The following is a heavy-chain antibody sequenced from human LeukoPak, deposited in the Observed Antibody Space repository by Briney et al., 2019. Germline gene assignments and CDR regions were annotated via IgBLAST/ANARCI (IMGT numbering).Heavy chain of an antibody. CDR3: AKLGCSSTSCYDVS. CDR1: GFTFSDYE. CDR2: ISISGTTI. J-gene: IGHJ5*02. V-gene: IGHV3-48*03. Sequence: GGSLRLSCAASGFTFSDYEMNWVRQAPGKGLEWLSHISISGTTIHYADSVKGRFTISRDNAKNSVYLQMASLRAEDTAVYYCAKLGCSSTSCYDVSWGQGTLVTVSS. D-gene: IGHD2-2*01.